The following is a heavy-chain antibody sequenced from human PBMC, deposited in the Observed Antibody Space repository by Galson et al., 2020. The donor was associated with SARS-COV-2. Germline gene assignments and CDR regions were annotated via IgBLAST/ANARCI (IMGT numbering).Heavy chain of an antibody. CDR3: ARRGDSSGYFDYYIDY. Sequence: NSGGSLRLSCVASGFTFSSYSMNCVRQAPGKGLEWVSSISSSSSYIYYADSVKGRFTISRDNAKNSLYLQMNSLRAEDTAVYYCARRGDSSGYFDYYIDYWGQGTLVTVSS. CDR2: ISSSSSYI. D-gene: IGHD3-22*01. V-gene: IGHV3-21*01. CDR1: GFTFSSYS. J-gene: IGHJ4*02.